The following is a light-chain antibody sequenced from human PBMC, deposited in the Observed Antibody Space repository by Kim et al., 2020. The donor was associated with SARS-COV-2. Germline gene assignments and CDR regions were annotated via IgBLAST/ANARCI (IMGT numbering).Light chain of an antibody. J-gene: IGKJ4*01. CDR3: QQSNSIPLT. V-gene: IGKV1-39*01. CDR1: QNIKNY. Sequence: APVGDRVTITCRASQNIKNYLNWYQQKPGKAPELLIYAASSLQSGVPSRFSGSGSGTDFTLTISSLQPEDFATYYCQQSNSIPLTFGGGTKVDIK. CDR2: AAS.